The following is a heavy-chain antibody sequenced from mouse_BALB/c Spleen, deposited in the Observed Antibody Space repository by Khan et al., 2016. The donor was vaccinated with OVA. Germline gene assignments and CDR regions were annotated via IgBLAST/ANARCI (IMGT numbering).Heavy chain of an antibody. D-gene: IGHD1-1*01. CDR2: IRYSGST. J-gene: IGHJ4*01. CDR3: ARGNYYGYALDY. Sequence: EVQLQESGPGLVKPSQSLSLTCTVNGYSITSNYAWNWIRQFPGNKLEWMGYIRYSGSTNYNPPLKSRLSITRDTYKNQFFLLLHSVTTEDSATYYCARGNYYGYALDYWGQGTSVTVSS. V-gene: IGHV3-2*02. CDR1: GYSITSNYA.